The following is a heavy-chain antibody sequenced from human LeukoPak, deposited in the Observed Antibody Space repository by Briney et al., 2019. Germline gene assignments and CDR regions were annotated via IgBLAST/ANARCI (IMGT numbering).Heavy chain of an antibody. CDR1: GVSISSGGYY. CDR3: ARVSAFIAAAGDYYYYGMDV. J-gene: IGHJ6*02. CDR2: IYYSGST. D-gene: IGHD6-13*01. V-gene: IGHV4-31*03. Sequence: SETLSLTCTVSGVSISSGGYYWSWIRQHPGKGLEWIGYIYYSGSTYYNPSLKSRVTISVDTSKNQFSLKLSSVTAADTAVYYCARVSAFIAAAGDYYYYGMDVWGQGTTVTVSS.